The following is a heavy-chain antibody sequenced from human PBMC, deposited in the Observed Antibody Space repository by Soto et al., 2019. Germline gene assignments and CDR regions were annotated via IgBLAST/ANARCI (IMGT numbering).Heavy chain of an antibody. CDR1: GNSISTTNW. CDR3: ARDVGYHYDGSPSGQFDF. Sequence: SETLSLTCVVSGNSISTTNWWSWVRQSPGKGLEWIGEIYHSGSTNYNPSLKSRVTISVDKSKDQFSLKLSSVTAADTAVYYCARDVGYHYDGSPSGQFDFWGQGTLVTVSS. V-gene: IGHV4-4*02. CDR2: IYHSGST. J-gene: IGHJ4*02. D-gene: IGHD3-22*01.